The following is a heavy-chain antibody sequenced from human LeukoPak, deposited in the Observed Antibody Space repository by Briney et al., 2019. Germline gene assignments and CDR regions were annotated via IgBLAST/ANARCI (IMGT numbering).Heavy chain of an antibody. CDR3: ARVGYSNYEGPYFDY. CDR1: GGTFSSYA. CDR2: IIPIFGTA. Sequence: SVKVSCKAPGGTFSSYAISWVRQAPGQGLEWMGGIIPIFGTASYAQKFQGRVTITADESTSTAYMELSSLRSEDTAVYYCARVGYSNYEGPYFDYWGQGTLVTVSS. J-gene: IGHJ4*02. V-gene: IGHV1-69*13. D-gene: IGHD4-11*01.